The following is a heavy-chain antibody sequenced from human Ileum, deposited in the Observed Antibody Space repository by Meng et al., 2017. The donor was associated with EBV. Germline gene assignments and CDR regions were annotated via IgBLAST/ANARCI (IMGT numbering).Heavy chain of an antibody. D-gene: IGHD1-26*01. CDR2: ISAYNGNT. J-gene: IGHJ4*02. V-gene: IGHV1-18*01. CDR1: GYTFTNYV. CDR3: ARVEVGITSGDY. Sequence: QAQLVQAGGEVKMPVAAEKVSVKVSGYTFTNYVITWVRQAPGQGLEWMGWISAYNGNTNYAQTLQGRVTMTTDTSTSTAYMELGSLRSDDTAVYYCARVEVGITSGDYWGQGTLVTVSS.